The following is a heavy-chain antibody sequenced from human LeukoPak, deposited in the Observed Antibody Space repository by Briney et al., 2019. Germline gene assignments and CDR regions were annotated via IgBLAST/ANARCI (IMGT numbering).Heavy chain of an antibody. CDR1: GFSVSNSD. CDR3: ARDIGGPTE. D-gene: IGHD1-26*01. CDR2: IYSGGTT. J-gene: IGHJ4*02. Sequence: PGGSLRLSCAASGFSVSNSDMSWVRQPPGRGLEWVSDIYSGGTTYYADSVKGRFTISRDNSNNTLYLQMNSLRAEDTAVYYCARDIGGPTEWGQGTLVTVSS. V-gene: IGHV3-53*01.